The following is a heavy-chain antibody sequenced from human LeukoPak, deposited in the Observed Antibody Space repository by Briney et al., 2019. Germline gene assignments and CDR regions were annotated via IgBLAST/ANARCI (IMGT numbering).Heavy chain of an antibody. V-gene: IGHV3-30-3*01. J-gene: IGHJ4*02. CDR3: ARGGDFWSGYLRALAY. CDR2: ISYDGSNK. Sequence: PGGSLRLSCAASGFTFSSYAMRWVRQAPGKGPEWLAVISYDGSNKYYADSVKGRFTISRDNSKNTLYLQMNSLRAEDTAVYYCARGGDFWSGYLRALAYWGQGTLVTVSS. CDR1: GFTFSSYA. D-gene: IGHD3-3*01.